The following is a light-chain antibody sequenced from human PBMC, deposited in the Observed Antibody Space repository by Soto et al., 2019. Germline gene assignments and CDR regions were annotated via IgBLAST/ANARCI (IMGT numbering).Light chain of an antibody. V-gene: IGKV1-27*01. CDR3: QKYNSAPLT. CDR2: AAS. CDR1: QGIANY. J-gene: IGKJ3*01. Sequence: DIQMTQSPSSLSASVGDRVTITCRASQGIANYLAWYQQRPGKVPKLLIYAASTLQSGVPSRFSGSRSVTDFTLTITSLQPEDVATYYCQKYNSAPLTFGPGTKVDIK.